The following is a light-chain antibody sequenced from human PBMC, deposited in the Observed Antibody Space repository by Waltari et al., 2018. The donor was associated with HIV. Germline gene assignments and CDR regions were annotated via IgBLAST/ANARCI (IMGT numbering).Light chain of an antibody. CDR2: DGS. Sequence: QSALTQPASVSGSPGQSITISCTGTSSDVGGYNYVSWYQQHPGKAPKLMIYDGSNRPSGVSNRFSGSKSGNTASLTISGLQAEDEADYYCSSYTSSSTIWVFGGGTKLTVL. J-gene: IGLJ3*02. CDR3: SSYTSSSTIWV. V-gene: IGLV2-14*03. CDR1: SSDVGGYNY.